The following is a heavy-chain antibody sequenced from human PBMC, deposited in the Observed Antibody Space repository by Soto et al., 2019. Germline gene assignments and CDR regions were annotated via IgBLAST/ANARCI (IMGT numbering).Heavy chain of an antibody. V-gene: IGHV1-69*01. CDR1: GRKCSSHS. J-gene: IGHJ2*01. CDR3: ARDIVVVTAKAIRQYWSFDL. D-gene: IGHD2-21*02. CDR2: IIPIFGKA. Sequence: GSGRKCSSHSTKYEEKTHRHWLEVMGGIIPIFGKANYAQKFQGRVTITADESTSTAYMELSSLRSEDTAVYYCARDIVVVTAKAIRQYWSFDLSARSTLVTVSS.